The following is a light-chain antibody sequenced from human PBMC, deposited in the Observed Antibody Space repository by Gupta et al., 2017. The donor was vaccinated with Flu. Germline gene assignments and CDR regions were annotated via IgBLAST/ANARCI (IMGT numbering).Light chain of an antibody. CDR3: MQALQTLLT. Sequence: DVVMPQSPLSLPVTPGEPASISCRSSQSLLHSNGYNYLDWYLQKPGQSPQLLIYLGSNRASGVPDRFSGRGSGTDFTLKISRVEAEDVGVYYCMQALQTLLTFGGGTKVEIK. CDR1: QSLLHSNGYNY. J-gene: IGKJ4*01. CDR2: LGS. V-gene: IGKV2-28*01.